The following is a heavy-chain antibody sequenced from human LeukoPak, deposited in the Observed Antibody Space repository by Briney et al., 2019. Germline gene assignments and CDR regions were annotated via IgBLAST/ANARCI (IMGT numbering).Heavy chain of an antibody. V-gene: IGHV4-34*09. Sequence: SETLSLTCAVYGGSFSGYYWSWIRQPPGKGLEWIGEINHSGSTNYNPSLKSRVTISVDTSKNQFSLKLSSVTAADTAVYYCARDGYGLIDYWGQGTLVTVSS. J-gene: IGHJ4*02. CDR3: ARDGYGLIDY. CDR2: INHSGST. CDR1: GGSFSGYY. D-gene: IGHD5-12*01.